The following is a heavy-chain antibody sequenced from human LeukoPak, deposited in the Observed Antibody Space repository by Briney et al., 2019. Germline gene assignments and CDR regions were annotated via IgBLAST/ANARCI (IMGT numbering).Heavy chain of an antibody. CDR3: AKELTTYDILTGYYGDAFDI. D-gene: IGHD3-9*01. Sequence: GGSLRLSCAASGFTFSSYAMNWVRQAPGKGLEWVSAISGSGGSTYYADSVKGRFTISRDNSKNTLYLQMNSLRAEDTAVYYCAKELTTYDILTGYYGDAFDIWGQGTMVTVSS. CDR2: ISGSGGST. J-gene: IGHJ3*02. V-gene: IGHV3-23*01. CDR1: GFTFSSYA.